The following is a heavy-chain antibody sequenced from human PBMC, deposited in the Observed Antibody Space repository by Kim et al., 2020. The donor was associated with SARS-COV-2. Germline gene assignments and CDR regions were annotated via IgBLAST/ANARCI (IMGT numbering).Heavy chain of an antibody. J-gene: IGHJ5*02. V-gene: IGHV4-4*07. Sequence: YNPSLESRVDMSVDTSKNHFSLRLTSVSAADTAVYYCAREGDWNYANWFDPWGQGALVTVSS. D-gene: IGHD1-7*01. CDR3: AREGDWNYANWFDP.